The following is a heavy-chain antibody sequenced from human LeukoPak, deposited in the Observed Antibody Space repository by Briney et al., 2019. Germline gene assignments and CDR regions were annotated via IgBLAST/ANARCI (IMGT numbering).Heavy chain of an antibody. CDR3: ARLCYDFWSGYYGGWFDP. CDR2: IYYSGST. D-gene: IGHD3-3*01. Sequence: GSLRLSCAASGFTFSNAWMSWVRQPPGKGLEWIGYIYYSGSTNYNPSLKSRVTISVDTSKNQFSLKLSSVTAADTAVYYCARLCYDFWSGYYGGWFDPWGQGTLVTVSS. J-gene: IGHJ5*02. CDR1: GFTFSNAW. V-gene: IGHV4-59*08.